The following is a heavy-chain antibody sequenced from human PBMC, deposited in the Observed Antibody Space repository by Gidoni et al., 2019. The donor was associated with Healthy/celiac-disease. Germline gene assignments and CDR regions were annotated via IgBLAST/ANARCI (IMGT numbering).Heavy chain of an antibody. D-gene: IGHD3-10*01. CDR3: ARPMVRGNNPFGYYYYYYYMDV. J-gene: IGHJ6*03. V-gene: IGHV1-18*01. CDR1: GYTFTSYG. Sequence: QVQLVQSGAEVKKPGASVTVSCKASGYTFTSYGISWVRQAPGQGLEWMGWISAYNGNTNYAQKLQGRVTMTTDTSTSTAYMELRSLRSDDTAVYYCARPMVRGNNPFGYYYYYYYMDVWGKGTTVTVSS. CDR2: ISAYNGNT.